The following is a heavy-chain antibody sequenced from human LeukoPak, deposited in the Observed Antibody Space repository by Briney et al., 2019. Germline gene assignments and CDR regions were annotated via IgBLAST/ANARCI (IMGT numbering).Heavy chain of an antibody. J-gene: IGHJ1*01. CDR1: GFTFSSYN. Sequence: GGSLRLSCEASGFTFSSYNMNWVRQAPGKGLEWVSSISTTSTFIYYADSVKGRFTISRDNAKNSLYLQMNSLRAEDTALYYCARDPPSFQHWGQGTLVTVSS. CDR2: ISTTSTFI. CDR3: ARDPPSFQH. V-gene: IGHV3-21*01.